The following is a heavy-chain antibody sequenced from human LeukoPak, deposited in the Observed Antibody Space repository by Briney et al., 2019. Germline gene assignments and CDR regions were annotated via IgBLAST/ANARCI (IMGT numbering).Heavy chain of an antibody. D-gene: IGHD4-23*01. CDR3: ARTEDDYGGNGVDY. CDR1: GGSISRGDYY. V-gene: IGHV4-30-4*01. J-gene: IGHJ4*02. CDR2: IYYSVST. Sequence: PSETLSLTCTVSGGSISRGDYYWSWIRQPPGKGLEWIGYIYYSVSTYYNPSLKSRVTISVDTSKNQFSLKLSSVTAADTAVYYCARTEDDYGGNGVDYWGQGTLVTVSS.